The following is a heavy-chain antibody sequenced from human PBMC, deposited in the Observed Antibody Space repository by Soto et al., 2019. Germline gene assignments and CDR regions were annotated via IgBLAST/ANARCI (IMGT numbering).Heavy chain of an antibody. CDR3: AKPYSSSAGDY. CDR2: ISYDGSNK. CDR1: GFTFSSYG. Sequence: GGSLILSYAASGFTFSSYGMHWVRQAPGKGLEWVAVISYDGSNKYYADSVKGRFTISRDNSKNTLYLQMNSLRAEDTAVYYCAKPYSSSAGDYWGQGTLVTVSS. V-gene: IGHV3-30*18. D-gene: IGHD6-6*01. J-gene: IGHJ4*02.